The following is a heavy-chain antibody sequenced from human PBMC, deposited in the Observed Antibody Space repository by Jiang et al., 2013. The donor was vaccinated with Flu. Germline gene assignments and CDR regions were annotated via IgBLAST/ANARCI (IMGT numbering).Heavy chain of an antibody. V-gene: IGHV2-70*11. J-gene: IGHJ5*02. CDR3: ARTYYYDSSDGWFDP. Sequence: KPTQTLTLTCTFSGFSLSTSGMCVSWIRQPPGKALEWLARIDWDDDKYYSTSLKTRLTISKDTSKNQVVLTMTNMDPVDTATYYCARTYYYDSSDGWFDPWGQGTLVTVSS. CDR1: GFSLSTSGMC. D-gene: IGHD3-22*01. CDR2: IDWDDDK.